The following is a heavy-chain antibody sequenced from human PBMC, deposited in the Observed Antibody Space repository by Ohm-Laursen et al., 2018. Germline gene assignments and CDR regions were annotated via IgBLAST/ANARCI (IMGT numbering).Heavy chain of an antibody. J-gene: IGHJ4*02. Sequence: LSLTCAASGFTLSSYDMNWVRQAPGKGLEWISYISSGSDTIYYADSVKGRFTISRDNAKNSLYLQMNSLRAEDTALYYCAKDGSSRAAAVSFLDYWGQGTLVTVSS. CDR3: AKDGSSRAAAVSFLDY. CDR2: ISSGSDTI. CDR1: GFTLSSYD. V-gene: IGHV3-48*03. D-gene: IGHD6-13*01.